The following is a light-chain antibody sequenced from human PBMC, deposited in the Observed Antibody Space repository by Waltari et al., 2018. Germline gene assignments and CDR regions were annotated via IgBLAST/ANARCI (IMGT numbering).Light chain of an antibody. CDR1: SSDVGAYNY. V-gene: IGLV2-14*03. Sequence: QSALTQPASVSGSPGQSITISCSGTSSDVGAYNYVCWYQQHPGKAPNLIIYDVSVRPSGGSNRFSGSKSGNTASLTISGLHTEDEADYYCGTSTTTRNHVFGTGTKVTVL. J-gene: IGLJ1*01. CDR3: GTSTTTRNHV. CDR2: DVS.